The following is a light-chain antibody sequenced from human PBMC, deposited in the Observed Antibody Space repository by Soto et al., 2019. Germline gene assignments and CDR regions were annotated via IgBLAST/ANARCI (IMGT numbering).Light chain of an antibody. CDR2: KAS. Sequence: DIQLPQSPSTLSASVGDRVTITCRASQSISSWLAWYQQKPGKAPKLLIYKASSLESGVPSRFSGSGSGTEFTLTISSLQPDDVTTYYSQQYNSYSRTFGQGTKVDI. CDR1: QSISSW. J-gene: IGKJ1*01. CDR3: QQYNSYSRT. V-gene: IGKV1-5*03.